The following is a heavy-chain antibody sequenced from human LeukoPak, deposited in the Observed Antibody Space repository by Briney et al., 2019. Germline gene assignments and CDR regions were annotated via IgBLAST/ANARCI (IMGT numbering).Heavy chain of an antibody. V-gene: IGHV3-21*01. Sequence: PGGSLGLSCAASGFTFSSYSMNWVRQAPGKGLEWVSSISSSSSYIYYADSVKGRFTISRDNAKNSLYLQMNSLRAEDTAVYYCARQRMSGGSIRHAFDIWGQGTMVTVSS. CDR1: GFTFSSYS. CDR2: ISSSSSYI. D-gene: IGHD2-15*01. CDR3: ARQRMSGGSIRHAFDI. J-gene: IGHJ3*02.